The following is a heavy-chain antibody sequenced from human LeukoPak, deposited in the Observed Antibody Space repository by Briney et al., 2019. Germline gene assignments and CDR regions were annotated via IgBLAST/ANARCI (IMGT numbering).Heavy chain of an antibody. J-gene: IGHJ4*02. CDR2: ISSSSSYT. Sequence: GGSLRLSCAASGFTFSDYYMSWIRQAPGKGREWVSYISSSSSYTNYADSVKGRFTLSRDNAKNSLYLQMNSLRAEDTAVYYCARDSYYGSGIDYWGQGTLVTVSS. CDR1: GFTFSDYY. CDR3: ARDSYYGSGIDY. D-gene: IGHD3-10*01. V-gene: IGHV3-11*06.